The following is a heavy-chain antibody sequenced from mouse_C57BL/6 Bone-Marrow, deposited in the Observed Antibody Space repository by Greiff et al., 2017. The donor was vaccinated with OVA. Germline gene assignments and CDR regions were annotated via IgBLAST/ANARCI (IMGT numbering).Heavy chain of an antibody. V-gene: IGHV2-2*01. CDR3: ALHYDGVDAAMDY. J-gene: IGHJ4*01. D-gene: IGHD1-2*01. Sequence: VKLVESGPGLVQPSQSLSITCTVSGFSLTSYGVHWVRQSPGKGLEWLGVIWSGGSTDYNAAFISRLSISKDNSKSQVFFKMNSLQADDTAIYYCALHYDGVDAAMDYWGQGTSVTVSS. CDR1: GFSLTSYG. CDR2: IWSGGST.